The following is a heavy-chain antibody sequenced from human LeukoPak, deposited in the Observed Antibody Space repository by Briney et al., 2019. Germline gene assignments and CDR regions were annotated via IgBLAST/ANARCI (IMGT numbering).Heavy chain of an antibody. D-gene: IGHD3-10*01. V-gene: IGHV1-2*02. CDR3: ARGGYYYGSGSYYTIDY. CDR1: GYTFTGYY. Sequence: ASVTVSCKASGYTFTGYYMHWVRQAPGQGLEWMGWINPNSGGTNYAQKFQGRVTMTRDKSTSTVYMELSSLRSEDTAVYYCARGGYYYGSGSYYTIDYWGQGTLVTVSS. J-gene: IGHJ4*02. CDR2: INPNSGGT.